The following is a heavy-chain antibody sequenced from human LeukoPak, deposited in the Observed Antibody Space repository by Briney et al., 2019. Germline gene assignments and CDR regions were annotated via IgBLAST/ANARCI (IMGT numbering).Heavy chain of an antibody. CDR3: ARGGSGWYFPDY. CDR2: ISSSGSTI. Sequence: GGSLRLSCAASGLTFSNAWMNWIRQAPGKGLEWVSYISSSGSTIYYADSVKGRFTISRDNAKNSLYLQMNSLRAEDTAVYYCARGGSGWYFPDYWGQGTLVTVSS. CDR1: GLTFSNAW. V-gene: IGHV3-11*01. J-gene: IGHJ4*02. D-gene: IGHD6-19*01.